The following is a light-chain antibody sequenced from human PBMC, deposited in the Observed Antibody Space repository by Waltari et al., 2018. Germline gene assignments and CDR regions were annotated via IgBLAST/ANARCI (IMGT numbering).Light chain of an antibody. CDR1: QSVLHSSKSKNY. CDR2: WAS. Sequence: DIVMTQSPDSLAVSLGERATINCKSSQSVLHSSKSKNYLAWYQQKPGQPLKLLMYWASTRESGVPDRFSGSGSGTDFTLTISSLQAEDVAVYYCQQHYTAPITFGQGTRLDIK. J-gene: IGKJ5*01. V-gene: IGKV4-1*01. CDR3: QQHYTAPIT.